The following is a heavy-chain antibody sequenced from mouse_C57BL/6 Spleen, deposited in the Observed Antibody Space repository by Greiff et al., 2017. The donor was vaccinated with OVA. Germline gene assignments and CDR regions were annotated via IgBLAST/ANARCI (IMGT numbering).Heavy chain of an antibody. V-gene: IGHV1-82*01. CDR1: GYAFSSSW. CDR2: IYPGDGDT. J-gene: IGHJ4*01. D-gene: IGHD1-1*01. Sequence: VQLQQSGPELVKPGASVKISCKASGYAFSSSWMNWVKQRPGKGLEWIGRIYPGDGDTNYNGKFKGKATLTADKSSSTAYMQLSSLTSEDSAVYFCARLLSMDYWGQGTSVTVSS. CDR3: ARLLSMDY.